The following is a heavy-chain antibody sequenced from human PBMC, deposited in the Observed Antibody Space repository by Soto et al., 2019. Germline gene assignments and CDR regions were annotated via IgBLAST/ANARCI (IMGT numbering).Heavy chain of an antibody. CDR1: GYSFSNYW. V-gene: IGHV5-51*01. CDR2: IFPADSDT. CDR3: ASTVVVPSTMNYFDY. D-gene: IGHD2-15*01. Sequence: GASLKISCKGSGYSFSNYWIAWVRQMPGKGLEWMGIIFPADSDTKYSPSFQGQVTISADKSISTAYLQWSSLKAADTAMYSCASTVVVPSTMNYFDYWGQGSLVTVS. J-gene: IGHJ4*02.